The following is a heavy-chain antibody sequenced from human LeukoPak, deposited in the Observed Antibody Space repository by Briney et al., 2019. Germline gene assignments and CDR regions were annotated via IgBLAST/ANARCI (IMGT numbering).Heavy chain of an antibody. V-gene: IGHV4-59*02. CDR1: GGSVSSYY. CDR2: IYYSGST. J-gene: IGHJ4*02. D-gene: IGHD6-13*01. Sequence: PSETLSLTCTVSGGSVSSYYWSWIRQPPGKGLEWIGYIYYSGSTNYNPSLESRVTISVDTSKNQFSLKLSSVTAADTAVYYCARDIAAAGTHFDYWGQGILVTVSS. CDR3: ARDIAAAGTHFDY.